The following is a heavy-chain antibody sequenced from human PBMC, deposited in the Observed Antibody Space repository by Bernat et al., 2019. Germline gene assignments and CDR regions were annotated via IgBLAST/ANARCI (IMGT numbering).Heavy chain of an antibody. CDR2: IRNKANNYAT. Sequence: VQLVESGGGVVQPGRSLKLSCDASGFTFSGSAIHWVRQAPGKGLEWIGRIRNKANNYATAFTASVTGRFTISRDDSKNTAYLQMNSLKTEDTAVYFCTRLDETVVKTASDYWGQGALVTVSS. V-gene: IGHV3-73*01. CDR3: TRLDETVVKTASDY. J-gene: IGHJ4*02. D-gene: IGHD2-21*01. CDR1: GFTFSGSA.